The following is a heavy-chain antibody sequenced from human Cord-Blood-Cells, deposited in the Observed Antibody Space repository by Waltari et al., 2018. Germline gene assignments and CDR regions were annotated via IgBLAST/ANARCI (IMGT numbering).Heavy chain of an antibody. CDR3: AREGGDANWFDP. Sequence: QVQLVQSGAAVKKPGSSVKVSCKASGGTFSSSAIRWVRQAPGQGLEWMGGIIPILGIANYAQKFQGRVTITADESTSTAYMELSSLRSEDTAVYYCAREGGDANWFDPWGQGTLVTVSS. J-gene: IGHJ5*02. CDR2: IIPILGIA. V-gene: IGHV1-69*04. CDR1: GGTFSSSA. D-gene: IGHD2-21*02.